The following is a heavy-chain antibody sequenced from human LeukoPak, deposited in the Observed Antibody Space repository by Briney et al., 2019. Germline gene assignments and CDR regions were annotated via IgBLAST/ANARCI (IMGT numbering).Heavy chain of an antibody. Sequence: SETLSFTCSVSGGSISSYYWSWIRQPAGKGREWIGRIYTTGNTDYNPSLKSRVTMSVDTSKNQFSLNLSSVTAADTAVYYCARDARGWSGFDYWGQGTLVTVSS. CDR3: ARDARGWSGFDY. CDR2: IYTTGNT. V-gene: IGHV4-4*07. J-gene: IGHJ4*02. D-gene: IGHD3-3*01. CDR1: GGSISSYY.